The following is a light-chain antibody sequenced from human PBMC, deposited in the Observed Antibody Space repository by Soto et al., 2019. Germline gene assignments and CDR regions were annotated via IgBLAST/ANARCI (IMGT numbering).Light chain of an antibody. CDR2: EGS. CDR3: CSYAGSSTLV. CDR1: SSDVGSYKF. V-gene: IGLV2-23*01. Sequence: QSALTQPASVSGSPGQSITISCTGTSSDVGSYKFVSWYQQHPVKAPKLMIYEGSKRPSGVSNRFSGSKSGNTASLTISGLRAEDEADYYCCSYAGSSTLVFGGGTKLTVL. J-gene: IGLJ2*01.